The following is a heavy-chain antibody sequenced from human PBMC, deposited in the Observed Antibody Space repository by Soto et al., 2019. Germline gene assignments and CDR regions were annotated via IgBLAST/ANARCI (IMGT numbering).Heavy chain of an antibody. Sequence: QVQLVQSGAEVKKPGSSVKVSCKASGGTFSSYAISWVRQAPGQGLEWMGGIIPIFGTANYAQKFQGRVTITADKSTSTAYRELSSLRSEDTAVYYCARETNLKWLDLYNWFDPWGQGTLVTVSS. J-gene: IGHJ5*02. CDR2: IIPIFGTA. CDR3: ARETNLKWLDLYNWFDP. V-gene: IGHV1-69*14. D-gene: IGHD6-19*01. CDR1: GGTFSSYA.